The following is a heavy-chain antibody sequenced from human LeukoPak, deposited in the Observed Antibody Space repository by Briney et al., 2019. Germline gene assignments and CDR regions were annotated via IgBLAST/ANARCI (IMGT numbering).Heavy chain of an antibody. D-gene: IGHD5-24*01. CDR1: GDSISSGRYY. CDR3: ARVRDPLDY. CDR2: IYYSGST. V-gene: IGHV4-31*03. Sequence: SQALSPTCTVSGDSISSGRYYWSWVRQHPGKGLEWIGYIYYSGSTYYNPSLKSRVTISVDTSQNQFSLKLSSVTAADTAVYYCARVRDPLDYWGQGTLVTVSS. J-gene: IGHJ4*02.